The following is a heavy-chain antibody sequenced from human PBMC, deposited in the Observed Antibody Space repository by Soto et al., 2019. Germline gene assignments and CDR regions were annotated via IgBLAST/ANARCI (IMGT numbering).Heavy chain of an antibody. Sequence: ASVKVSCKASGYTFTGYYMHWVLQAPGQGLEWMGWINPNSGGTNYAQKFQGRVTMTRDTSISTAYMELSRLRSDDTAVYYCARDPPGSIAAAGTRYYYYGMDVWGQGTTVTVSS. CDR3: ARDPPGSIAAAGTRYYYYGMDV. CDR2: INPNSGGT. J-gene: IGHJ6*02. V-gene: IGHV1-2*02. D-gene: IGHD6-13*01. CDR1: GYTFTGYY.